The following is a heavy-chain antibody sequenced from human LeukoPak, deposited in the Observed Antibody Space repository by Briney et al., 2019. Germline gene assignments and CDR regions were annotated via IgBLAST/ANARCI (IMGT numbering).Heavy chain of an antibody. J-gene: IGHJ4*02. CDR1: GYSISSGYY. V-gene: IGHV4-38-2*02. Sequence: PSETLSLTCTVSGYSISSGYYWGWIRQPPGKGLEWIGSIYHSGSTYYNPSLKSRVTISVDTSKNQFSLKLSSVTAADTAVYYCARDYSGYYYFDYWGQGTLVTVSS. D-gene: IGHD5-12*01. CDR2: IYHSGST. CDR3: ARDYSGYYYFDY.